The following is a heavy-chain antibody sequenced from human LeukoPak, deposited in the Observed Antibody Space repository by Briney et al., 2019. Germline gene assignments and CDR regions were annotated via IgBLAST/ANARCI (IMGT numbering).Heavy chain of an antibody. CDR2: ISWNSGSI. CDR3: AKDRYYYYDSSGYYGYDAFDI. J-gene: IGHJ3*02. V-gene: IGHV3-9*01. CDR1: GFTFDDYA. D-gene: IGHD3-22*01. Sequence: PGRSLRLSCAASGFTFDDYAMHWVRQAPGKGLEWVSGISWNSGSIGYADSVKGRFTISRDNAKNSLYLQMNSLRAEDTALYYCAKDRYYYYDSSGYYGYDAFDIWGQGTMVTVSS.